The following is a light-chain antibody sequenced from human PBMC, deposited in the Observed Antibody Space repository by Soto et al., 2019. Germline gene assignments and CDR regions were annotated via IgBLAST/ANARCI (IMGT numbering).Light chain of an antibody. Sequence: QSALTQPASVSGSPGQSSTISCTGTSSDIGSYNLVSWYQQHPGKAPKLMIYEGSKRPSGVSNRSSGSKSGNTASLTISWRQAEDEADYYCCSYAGSSTLVFGGGTKVAVL. CDR2: EGS. CDR3: CSYAGSSTLV. V-gene: IGLV2-23*03. J-gene: IGLJ2*01. CDR1: SSDIGSYNL.